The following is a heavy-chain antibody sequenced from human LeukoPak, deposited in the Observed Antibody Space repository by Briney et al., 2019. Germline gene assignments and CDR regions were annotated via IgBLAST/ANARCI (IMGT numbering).Heavy chain of an antibody. D-gene: IGHD2-2*01. CDR1: GGPFSGYY. CDR3: ARGPGGYCSSTSCYPDY. J-gene: IGHJ4*02. Sequence: PSETLSLTCAVYGGPFSGYYWSWIRQPPGKGLEWIGEINHSGSTNYNPSLKSRVTISVDTSKNQFSLKLSSVTAADTAVYYCARGPGGYCSSTSCYPDYWGQGTLVTVSS. CDR2: INHSGST. V-gene: IGHV4-34*01.